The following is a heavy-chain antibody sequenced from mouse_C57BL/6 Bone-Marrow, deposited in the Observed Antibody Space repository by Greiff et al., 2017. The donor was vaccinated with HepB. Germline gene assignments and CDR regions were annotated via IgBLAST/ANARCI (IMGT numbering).Heavy chain of an antibody. CDR1: GYTFTSYT. CDR3: ARWAYGNPFDY. V-gene: IGHV1-4*01. CDR2: INTRSGYT. D-gene: IGHD2-1*01. J-gene: IGHJ2*01. Sequence: QVQLKESGAELARPGASVKMSCKASGYTFTSYTMHWVKQRPGQGLEWIGYINTRSGYTKYNQKFKDKATLTADKSSSTAYMQLSSLTSEDSAVYYCARWAYGNPFDYWGQGTTLTVSS.